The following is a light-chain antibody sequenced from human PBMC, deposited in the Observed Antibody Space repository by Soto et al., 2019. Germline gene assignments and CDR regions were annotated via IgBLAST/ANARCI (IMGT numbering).Light chain of an antibody. CDR2: GDN. CDR3: QSYDSTLSGARVV. Sequence: QSVLTQTPSVSGAPGQRVTISCSGSSSNIGAGYDVHWYEQLPGKAPKLLISGDNNRPSGVPDRFSASKSGTSASLTITGLQDEHEADYYCQSYDSTLSGARVVFGGGTKLTVL. V-gene: IGLV1-40*01. CDR1: SSNIGAGYD. J-gene: IGLJ2*01.